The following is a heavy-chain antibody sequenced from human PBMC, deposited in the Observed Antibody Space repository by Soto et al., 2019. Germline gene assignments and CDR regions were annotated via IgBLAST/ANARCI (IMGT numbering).Heavy chain of an antibody. CDR3: AKSMAYYFDY. V-gene: IGHV3-30*18. CDR2: ISYDGSNK. J-gene: IGHJ4*02. Sequence: GGSLRLSCAASGFTFSIYGMHWVRQAPGKGLEWVAVISYDGSNKYYADSVKGRFTISRDNSKNTLYLQMNSLRAEDTAVYYCAKSMAYYFDYWGQGTLVTVSS. D-gene: IGHD2-8*01. CDR1: GFTFSIYG.